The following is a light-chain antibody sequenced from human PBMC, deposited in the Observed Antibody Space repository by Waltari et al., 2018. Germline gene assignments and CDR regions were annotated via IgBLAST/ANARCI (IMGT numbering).Light chain of an antibody. J-gene: IGKJ1*01. CDR2: AAS. CDR3: QQSYSTPWT. Sequence: IQMTQPPSSLSASVGDRSTITCRASQSISSYLNWYQQKPGKAPKLLIYAASSLQSGVPSRFSGSGSGTDFTLTISSLQPEDFATYYCQQSYSTPWTFGQGTKVEIK. V-gene: IGKV1-39*01. CDR1: QSISSY.